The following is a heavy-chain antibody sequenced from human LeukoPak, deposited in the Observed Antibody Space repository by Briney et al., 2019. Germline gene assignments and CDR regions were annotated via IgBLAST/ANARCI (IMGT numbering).Heavy chain of an antibody. D-gene: IGHD3-16*01. V-gene: IGHV3-20*01. CDR3: ARGFLGDENYFDY. CDR1: GFTFDDYG. CDR2: INWIGGST. Sequence: GGSLRLSCAASGFTFDDYGMSWVRQAPGKGLEWVSGINWIGGSTGYADSVKGRFTISRDNARNSLYLQMNSLRAEDTALYHCARGFLGDENYFDYWGQGTLVTVSS. J-gene: IGHJ4*02.